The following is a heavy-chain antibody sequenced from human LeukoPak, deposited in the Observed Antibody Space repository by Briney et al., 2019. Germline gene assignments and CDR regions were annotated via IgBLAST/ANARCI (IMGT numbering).Heavy chain of an antibody. V-gene: IGHV4-61*01. J-gene: IGHJ3*02. CDR3: ARDIAYYYDSGSAFDI. CDR2: IYYSGST. Sequence: SETLSLTCTVSGGSVSSGSYYWSWIRQPPGKGLECIGYIYYSGSTNYNPSLKSRVTISVDTSKNQFSLKLSSVTAADTAVYYCARDIAYYYDSGSAFDIWGQGTMVTVSS. CDR1: GGSVSSGSYY. D-gene: IGHD3-22*01.